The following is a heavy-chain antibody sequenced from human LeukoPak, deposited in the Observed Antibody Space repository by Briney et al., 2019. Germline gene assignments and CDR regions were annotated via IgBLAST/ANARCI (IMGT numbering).Heavy chain of an antibody. CDR1: GFTFGDYA. CDR2: IRSKAYGGTT. D-gene: IGHD3-10*01. J-gene: IGHJ4*02. CDR3: TRDRAVRGVPFDY. Sequence: PGGSLRLSCTASGFTFGDYAMSWFRQAPGKGLEWVGFIRSKAYGGTTEYAASVKGRFTISRDDSKSIAHLQMNSLKTEDTAVYYCTRDRAVRGVPFDYWGQGTLVTVSS. V-gene: IGHV3-49*03.